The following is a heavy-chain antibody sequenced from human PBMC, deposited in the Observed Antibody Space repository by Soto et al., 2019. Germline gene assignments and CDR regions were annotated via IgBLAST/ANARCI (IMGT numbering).Heavy chain of an antibody. D-gene: IGHD6-13*01. J-gene: IGHJ4*02. CDR1: GGSFSGYY. CDR3: ARMVRSSSWYPRYYFDY. V-gene: IGHV4-34*01. CDR2: INHSGST. Sequence: SETLSLTCAVYGGSFSGYYWSWIRQPPGKGLEWIGEINHSGSTNYNPSLKSRVTISVDTSKNQFSLKLSSVTAADTAVYYCARMVRSSSWYPRYYFDYWGQGTLVTVSS.